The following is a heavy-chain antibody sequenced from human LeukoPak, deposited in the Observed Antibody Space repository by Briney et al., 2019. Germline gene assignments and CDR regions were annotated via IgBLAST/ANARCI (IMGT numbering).Heavy chain of an antibody. Sequence: PSETLSLTCTVSGGSISSGSYYWSWIRQPAGKGLEWIGRIYTSGSTNYNPSLKSRVTISVDTSKNQFSLKLSSVTAAGTAVYYCASWGRLRAAGIYYGMDVWGQGTTVTVSS. V-gene: IGHV4-61*02. J-gene: IGHJ6*02. CDR2: IYTSGST. CDR3: ASWGRLRAAGIYYGMDV. CDR1: GGSISSGSYY. D-gene: IGHD6-13*01.